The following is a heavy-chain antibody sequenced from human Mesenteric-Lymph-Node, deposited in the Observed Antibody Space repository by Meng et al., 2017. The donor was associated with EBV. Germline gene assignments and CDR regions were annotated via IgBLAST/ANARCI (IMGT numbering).Heavy chain of an antibody. D-gene: IGHD3-9*01. CDR1: GDSVSNINGG. V-gene: IGHV6-1*01. Sequence: QVPLPHSGPGPVKPSQTLSLTCAISGDSVSNINGGWNWIRQSPSRGLEWLGRTYYRSKWYNDYAVSVKGRITINPDTTKNQVSLQLNSVTPEDTAVYYCAGVGSTISTDWFDTWGQGTLVTVFS. CDR2: TYYRSKWYN. CDR3: AGVGSTISTDWFDT. J-gene: IGHJ5*02.